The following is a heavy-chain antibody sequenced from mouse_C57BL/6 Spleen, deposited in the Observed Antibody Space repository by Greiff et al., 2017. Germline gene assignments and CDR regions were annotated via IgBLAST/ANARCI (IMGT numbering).Heavy chain of an antibody. J-gene: IGHJ4*01. CDR1: GYTFTSYW. D-gene: IGHD1-1*01. V-gene: IGHV1-64*01. CDR2: IHPNSGST. Sequence: QVQLQQPGAELVKPGASVTLSCKASGYTFTSYWMHWVKQRPGQGLEWIGMIHPNSGSTNYNEKFKSKATLTVDKSSSTAYMQLSSLTSEDSAVYYCASSPNYYGSSYHYAMDYWGQGTSVTVSS. CDR3: ASSPNYYGSSYHYAMDY.